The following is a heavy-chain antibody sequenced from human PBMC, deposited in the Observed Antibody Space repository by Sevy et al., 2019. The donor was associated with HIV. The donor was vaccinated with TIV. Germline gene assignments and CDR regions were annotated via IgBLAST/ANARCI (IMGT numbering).Heavy chain of an antibody. Sequence: GGSLRLSCAASGFTFSSYAMHWVRQAPGKGLEWVAVISYDGSNKYYADSVKGRFTISRDNSKNTLYLQMNSLRAEDTAVYYCARDHVLLWFGESTYYCYGMDVWGQGTTVTVSS. D-gene: IGHD3-10*01. J-gene: IGHJ6*02. CDR1: GFTFSSYA. CDR3: ARDHVLLWFGESTYYCYGMDV. V-gene: IGHV3-30-3*01. CDR2: ISYDGSNK.